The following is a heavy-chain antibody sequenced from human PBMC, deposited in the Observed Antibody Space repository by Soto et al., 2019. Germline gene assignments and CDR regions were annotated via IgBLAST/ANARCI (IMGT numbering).Heavy chain of an antibody. Sequence: PSETLSLPCAVYGGSFSGHYCRWILQPPRKGLEWIGEINHSGSTNYNPSLKSRVTISVDTSKNQFSLKLSSVTAADTAVYYCARTYYDFWSGSHYWFFELWVRGNLVTGTS. J-gene: IGHJ2*01. CDR2: INHSGST. CDR3: ARTYYDFWSGSHYWFFEL. D-gene: IGHD3-3*01. CDR1: GGSFSGHY. V-gene: IGHV4-34*01.